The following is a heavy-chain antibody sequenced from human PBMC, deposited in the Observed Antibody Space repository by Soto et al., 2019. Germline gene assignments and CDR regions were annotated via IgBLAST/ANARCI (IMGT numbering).Heavy chain of an antibody. CDR1: GGTFSTFA. CDR2: IIPMSGTP. Sequence: SVKVSCKAFGGTFSTFAFSWVRQAPGQGLEWMGGIIPMSGTPSDAQKFQDRVAITADESTTTVYMELRSLRFGDTAVYYCAGGYYDINGFYYAFEYWGQGTLVTVSS. D-gene: IGHD3-22*01. J-gene: IGHJ4*02. CDR3: AGGYYDINGFYYAFEY. V-gene: IGHV1-69*13.